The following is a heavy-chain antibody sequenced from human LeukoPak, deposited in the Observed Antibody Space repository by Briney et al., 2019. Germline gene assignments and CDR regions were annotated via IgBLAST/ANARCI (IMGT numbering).Heavy chain of an antibody. CDR1: GYTFISYD. CDR2: MDPNSGNT. D-gene: IGHD6-13*01. Sequence: GASVKVSFKASGYTFISYDINWVRQATGQGLEWMGWMDPNSGNTVYAQKFQGRVTLTRNTSISTAYLQLSSLTSDDTALHYCARGSYTSSWYSLLRRAPFDPWGQGTLVTVSS. CDR3: ARGSYTSSWYSLLRRAPFDP. V-gene: IGHV1-8*01. J-gene: IGHJ5*02.